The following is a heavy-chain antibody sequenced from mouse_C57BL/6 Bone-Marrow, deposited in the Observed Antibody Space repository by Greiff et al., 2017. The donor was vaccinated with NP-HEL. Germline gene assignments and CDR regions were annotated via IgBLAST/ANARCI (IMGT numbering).Heavy chain of an antibody. V-gene: IGHV3-6*01. Sequence: EVQLQESGPGLVKPSQSLSLTCSVTGYSITSGYYWNWIRQFPGNKLEWMGYISYDGSNNYNPSLKNRISITRDTSKNQFFLKLNSVTTEDTATYYCAREIYDGNGYDAMDYWGQGTSVTVSS. CDR3: AREIYDGNGYDAMDY. CDR1: GYSITSGYY. CDR2: ISYDGSN. D-gene: IGHD2-3*01. J-gene: IGHJ4*01.